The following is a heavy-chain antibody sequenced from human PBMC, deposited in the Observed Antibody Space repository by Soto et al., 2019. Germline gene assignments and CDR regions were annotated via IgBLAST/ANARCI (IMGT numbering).Heavy chain of an antibody. CDR2: IIPILGIA. J-gene: IGHJ6*02. CDR1: GGTFSSYT. V-gene: IGHV1-69*08. D-gene: IGHD6-13*01. Sequence: QVQLVQSGAEVKKPGSSVKVSCKASGGTFSSYTISWVRQAPGQGLEWMGRIIPILGIANYAQKFQGRVTITADKSTSTAYMELSSLRSEDTAVYYCARDRGWAAAALGMSYGMDVWGQGTTVTVSS. CDR3: ARDRGWAAAALGMSYGMDV.